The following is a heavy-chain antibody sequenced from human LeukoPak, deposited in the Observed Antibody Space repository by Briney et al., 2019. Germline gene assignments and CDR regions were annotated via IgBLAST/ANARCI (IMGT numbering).Heavy chain of an antibody. V-gene: IGHV4-39*07. J-gene: IGHJ4*01. CDR2: IYYSGST. Sequence: SETLSLTCTVSGGSISSSSYDWGWIRQPPGKGLEWIGSIYYSGSTYYNPSLKSRVTISVDRSKNQCSLEGSSVTTRDTAVYYCARDAGATTWPPFDYSGPGTLVTVSS. D-gene: IGHD1-14*01. CDR3: ARDAGATTWPPFDY. CDR1: GGSISSSSYD.